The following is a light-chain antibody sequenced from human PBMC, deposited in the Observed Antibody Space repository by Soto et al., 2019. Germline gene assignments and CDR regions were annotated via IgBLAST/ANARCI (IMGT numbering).Light chain of an antibody. CDR2: GAS. V-gene: IGKV3-15*01. Sequence: QSPFTRHATQGEIATLPCLASQTGNSNLAWYQQKPGQAPRLLIYGASTRASGIPARFSGSGSGTEFTLTISSLQSEDFAVYYCQKYNNWPRTFGQGTKVDI. CDR3: QKYNNWPRT. J-gene: IGKJ1*01. CDR1: QTGNSN.